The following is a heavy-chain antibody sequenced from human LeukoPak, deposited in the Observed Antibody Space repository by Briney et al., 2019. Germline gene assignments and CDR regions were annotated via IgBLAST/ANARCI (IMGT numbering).Heavy chain of an antibody. CDR1: GGSIGSDIW. CDR2: IYHSGGT. V-gene: IGHV4-4*02. CDR3: ATKDLSPPPGPQPDTRRTAFDS. J-gene: IGHJ3*01. Sequence: SETLSLTCVVSGGSIGSDIWWSGGRQPPGKVLQWVGEIYHSGGTNYNPSLKSRFTISVENSKNQLSLMLTSMTPADTAVYYCATKDLSPPPGPQPDTRRTAFDSWGQGTMVTVSS. D-gene: IGHD1-1*01.